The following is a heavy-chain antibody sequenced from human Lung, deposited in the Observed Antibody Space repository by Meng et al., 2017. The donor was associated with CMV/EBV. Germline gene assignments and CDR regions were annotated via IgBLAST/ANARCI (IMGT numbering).Heavy chain of an antibody. CDR3: AREAGRDGYATPKFDY. D-gene: IGHD5-24*01. CDR2: IYYTGST. J-gene: IGHJ4*02. V-gene: IGHV4-31*03. Sequence: QVPLHESGPGTVKPSQTLSLTCTFSGGSIGSGGYYWSWIRQHPGKGLEWIGYIYYTGSTFYNPSLKSRVTISVDTSKNQFSLKLIPATAADTAVYYCAREAGRDGYATPKFDYWGQGTLVTVSS. CDR1: GGSIGSGGYY.